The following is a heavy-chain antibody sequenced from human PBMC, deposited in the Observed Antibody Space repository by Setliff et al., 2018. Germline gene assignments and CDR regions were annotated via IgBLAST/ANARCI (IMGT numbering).Heavy chain of an antibody. CDR3: ARGRGGSYPLGY. D-gene: IGHD1-26*01. Sequence: GASVKVSCKASGYTFTSYGINWVRQATGQGLEWMGWISPYSGNTEYAQKFQGRVTMTRDTSISTVYMELSSLRSEDTAVYYCARGRGGSYPLGYWGQGTLVTVSS. CDR1: GYTFTSYG. V-gene: IGHV1-8*01. CDR2: ISPYSGNT. J-gene: IGHJ4*02.